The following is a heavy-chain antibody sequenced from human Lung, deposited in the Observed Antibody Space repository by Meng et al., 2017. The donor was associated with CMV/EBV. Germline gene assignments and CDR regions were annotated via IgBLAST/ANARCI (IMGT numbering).Heavy chain of an antibody. D-gene: IGHD3-3*01. CDR1: GGSVSSGSYY. Sequence: LXCTVSGGSVSSGSYYWSWIRQPPGKGLEWIGYIYYSGSTNYNPSLKSRVTISVDTSKNQFSLKLSSVTAADTAVYYCARMGRFSGSYDFWSGYSPPGGFDIWXQGTXVTVSS. CDR2: IYYSGST. V-gene: IGHV4-61*01. CDR3: ARMGRFSGSYDFWSGYSPPGGFDI. J-gene: IGHJ3*02.